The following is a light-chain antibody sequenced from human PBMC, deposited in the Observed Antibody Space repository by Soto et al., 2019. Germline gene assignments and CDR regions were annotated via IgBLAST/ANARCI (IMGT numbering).Light chain of an antibody. CDR1: QSVSSN. J-gene: IGKJ4*01. CDR2: GAS. CDR3: QQYIRLPLT. V-gene: IGKV3-15*01. Sequence: EIVMTQSPATLSVSPGERATLSCRASQSVSSNLAWYQQKPGQAPSLLIYGASTRATGTPARFSGSGSGTEFTLTISSLQSEDFAVYYSQQYIRLPLTFGGGTEVEIK.